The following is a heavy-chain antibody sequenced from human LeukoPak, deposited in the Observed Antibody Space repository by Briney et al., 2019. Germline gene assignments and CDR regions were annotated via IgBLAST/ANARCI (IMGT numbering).Heavy chain of an antibody. Sequence: SETLSLTCTVSGGSISSYYWSWIRQPPGKGLEWIGYIYYSGSTNHNPSLKSRVTISVDTSKNQISLKVSSVTAADTAVYYCARANRYDPYFDYWGQGTLVTVSS. CDR2: IYYSGST. CDR3: ARANRYDPYFDY. CDR1: GGSISSYY. J-gene: IGHJ4*02. D-gene: IGHD5-12*01. V-gene: IGHV4-59*01.